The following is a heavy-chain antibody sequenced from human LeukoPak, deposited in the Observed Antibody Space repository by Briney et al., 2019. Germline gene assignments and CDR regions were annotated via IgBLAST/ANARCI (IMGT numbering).Heavy chain of an antibody. D-gene: IGHD2-2*01. CDR1: GGSISSYY. CDR3: ARDQLVVVPAGAFDI. V-gene: IGHV4-59*01. CDR2: ISYSGTT. J-gene: IGHJ3*02. Sequence: SETLSLTCTVSGGSISSYYWSWIRQPPGKGLEWIGYISYSGTTNYNPSLKSRVTISVDTSKNQFSLKLSSVTAADTAVYYCARDQLVVVPAGAFDIWGQGTMVTVSS.